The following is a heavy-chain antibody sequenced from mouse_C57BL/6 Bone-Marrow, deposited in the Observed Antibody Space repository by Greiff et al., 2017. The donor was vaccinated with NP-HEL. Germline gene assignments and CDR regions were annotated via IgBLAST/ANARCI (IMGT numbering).Heavy chain of an antibody. V-gene: IGHV7-3*01. Sequence: EVKVVESGGGLVQPGGSLSLSCAASGFTFTDYYMSWVRQPPGKALEWLGFIRNKANGYTTEYSASVKGRFTISRDNSQSILYLQMNALRAEDSATYYCAFYGSSPYWYFDVWGTGTTVTVSS. J-gene: IGHJ1*03. D-gene: IGHD1-1*01. CDR3: AFYGSSPYWYFDV. CDR2: IRNKANGYTT. CDR1: GFTFTDYY.